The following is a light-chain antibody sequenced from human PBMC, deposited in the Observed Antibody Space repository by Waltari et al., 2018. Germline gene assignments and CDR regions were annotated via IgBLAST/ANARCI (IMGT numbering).Light chain of an antibody. CDR1: TLSRQY. CDR2: KDK. CDR3: QSSDTSGSYAV. V-gene: IGLV3-25*03. J-gene: IGLJ3*02. Sequence: SHELTQPPSVSESPGQTARITCSGETLSRQYAFWYQQKAGQAPVLVIYKDKDRPSGIPERYSGSSSGTTVTLTISGVQAEDEADYYCQSSDTSGSYAVFGGGTRLTVV.